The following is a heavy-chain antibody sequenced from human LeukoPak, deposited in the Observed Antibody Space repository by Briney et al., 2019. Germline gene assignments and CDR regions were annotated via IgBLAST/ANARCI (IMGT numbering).Heavy chain of an antibody. CDR1: GFTFRDYT. J-gene: IGHJ4*02. Sequence: GGSLRLSCAASGFTFRDYTMNWVRQAPGKGLEWVSAINKGGSYIKYADSVKGRFTVSRDNAKNSLFLQMNNLRVEDTAVYFCAREVLIVVEPAANTIDYWGQGTRVTVSS. CDR2: INKGGSYI. V-gene: IGHV3-21*01. CDR3: AREVLIVVEPAANTIDY. D-gene: IGHD2-2*01.